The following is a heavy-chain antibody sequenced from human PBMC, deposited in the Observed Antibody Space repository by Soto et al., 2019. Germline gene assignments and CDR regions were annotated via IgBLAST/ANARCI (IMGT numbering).Heavy chain of an antibody. V-gene: IGHV3-30-3*01. CDR2: ISYDGSNK. CDR1: GFTFSSYA. CDR3: ARDLAGLYGDYGHHMDV. Sequence: QVQLVESGGGVVQPGRSLRLSFAASGFTFSSYAMHWVRQAPGKGLEWVAVISYDGSNKYYADSVKGRFTISRDNSKNTLYLQMNSLRAEDTAVYYCARDLAGLYGDYGHHMDVWGQGTTVTVSS. D-gene: IGHD4-17*01. J-gene: IGHJ6*02.